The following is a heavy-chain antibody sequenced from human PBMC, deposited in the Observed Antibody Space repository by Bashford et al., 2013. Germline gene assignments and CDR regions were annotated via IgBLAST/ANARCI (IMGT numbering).Heavy chain of an antibody. D-gene: IGHD1-26*01. V-gene: IGHV1-69*04. Sequence: VASVKVSCKASGGTFSSTAISWVRQAPGQGLEWMGRIIPIVAIPDYAQKFQGRVTITADTSTSTGYMELSSLRSEDTAMYYCARDDSTSPTTYWGQGNPGSTVSS. J-gene: IGHJ4*02. CDR3: ARDDSTSPTTY. CDR1: GGTFSSTA. CDR2: IIPIVAIP.